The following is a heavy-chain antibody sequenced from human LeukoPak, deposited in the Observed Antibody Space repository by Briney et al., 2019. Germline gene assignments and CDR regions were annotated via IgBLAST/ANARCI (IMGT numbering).Heavy chain of an antibody. CDR3: ARGRSSMVRGYYYYYMDV. J-gene: IGHJ6*03. Sequence: TSGTLSLTCAVSGGSISSSNWWSWVRQPPGKGLEWIGEIYHSGSTNYNPSLKSRITMSVDTSKNQFSLKLSSVTAADTAVYYCARGRSSMVRGYYYYYMDVWGKGTTVTISS. V-gene: IGHV4-4*02. CDR1: GGSISSSNW. CDR2: IYHSGST. D-gene: IGHD3-10*01.